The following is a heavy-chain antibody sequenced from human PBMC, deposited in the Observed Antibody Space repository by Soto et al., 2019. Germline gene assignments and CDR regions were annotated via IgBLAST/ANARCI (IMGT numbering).Heavy chain of an antibody. CDR1: GFTFSSYA. CDR3: AREIERLLGY. J-gene: IGHJ4*02. CDR2: ISYDGSNK. D-gene: IGHD3-3*01. Sequence: GGSLRLSCAASGFTFSSYAMHWVRQAPGKGLEWVAVISYDGSNKYYADSVKGRFTISRDNSKNTLYLQMNSLRAEDAAVYYCAREIERLLGYWGQGTLVTVSS. V-gene: IGHV3-30-3*01.